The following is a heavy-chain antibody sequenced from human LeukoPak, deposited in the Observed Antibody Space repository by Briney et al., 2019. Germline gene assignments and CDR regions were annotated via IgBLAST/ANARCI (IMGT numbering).Heavy chain of an antibody. Sequence: GGSLRLSCVASGFTFSHYWLSWVRQAPGKGLEWVANIKEDGSIEDYVDSVKGRFTVSRDNAKNSLYLEMNSLRVEDTAVYYCVSQQVAPPWGQGTLVIVSS. D-gene: IGHD5-12*01. J-gene: IGHJ5*02. CDR1: GFTFSHYW. V-gene: IGHV3-7*01. CDR2: IKEDGSIE. CDR3: VSQQVAPP.